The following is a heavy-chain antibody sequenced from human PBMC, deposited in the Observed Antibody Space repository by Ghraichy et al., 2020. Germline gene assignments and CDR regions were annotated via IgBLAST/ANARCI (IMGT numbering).Heavy chain of an antibody. D-gene: IGHD6-19*01. CDR1: GYTFTSYY. CDR3: ARARVGVVAAVSPRTIAVAGPFDY. Sequence: ASVKVSCKASGYTFTSYYMHWVRQAPGQGLEWMGIINPSGGSTSYAQKFQGRVTMTRATSTSTVYMELSSLRSEDTAMYYCARARVGVVAAVSPRTIAVAGPFDYWGQGTLVTVSS. V-gene: IGHV1-46*01. CDR2: INPSGGST. J-gene: IGHJ4*02.